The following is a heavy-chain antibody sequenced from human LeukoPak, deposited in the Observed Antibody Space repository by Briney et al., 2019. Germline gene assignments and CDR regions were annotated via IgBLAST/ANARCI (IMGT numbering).Heavy chain of an antibody. Sequence: GGSLRLSCAASGFTFSSYSMNWVRQAPGKGLEWVSSISSSSYIYYADSVKGRFTISRDNAKNSLYLQMNSLGAEDTAVYYCARFRTGPFDYWGQGTLVTVFS. CDR2: ISSSSYI. V-gene: IGHV3-21*01. CDR1: GFTFSSYS. J-gene: IGHJ4*02. D-gene: IGHD7-27*01. CDR3: ARFRTGPFDY.